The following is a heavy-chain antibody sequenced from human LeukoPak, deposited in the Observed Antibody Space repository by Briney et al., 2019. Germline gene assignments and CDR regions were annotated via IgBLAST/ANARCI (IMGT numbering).Heavy chain of an antibody. V-gene: IGHV3-23*01. CDR2: ISGSGGST. J-gene: IGHJ4*02. D-gene: IGHD3-10*01. CDR1: GFTFSSYA. Sequence: PGGSLRLSCAASGFTFSSYAMSWVHQAPGKGLEWVSAISGSGGSTYYADSVKGRFTISRDNSKNTLYLQMNSLRAEDTAVYYCAKDLRGSGSYYNLFDYWGQGTLVTVSS. CDR3: AKDLRGSGSYYNLFDY.